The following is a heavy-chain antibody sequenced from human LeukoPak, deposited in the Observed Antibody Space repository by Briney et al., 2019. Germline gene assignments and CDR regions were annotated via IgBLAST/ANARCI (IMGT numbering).Heavy chain of an antibody. D-gene: IGHD3-16*01. V-gene: IGHV3-74*01. J-gene: IGHJ4*02. CDR1: GFTFSNFW. Sequence: GGSLRLSCAASGFTFSNFWLHWVRQAPGKGLEWVSRITSEWSNINNAESVQGRFTISRDNAKNTLYLQMNSLRAEDTAVYYCARGGHSSFDYWGQGALVTVSS. CDR3: ARGGHSSFDY. CDR2: ITSEWSNI.